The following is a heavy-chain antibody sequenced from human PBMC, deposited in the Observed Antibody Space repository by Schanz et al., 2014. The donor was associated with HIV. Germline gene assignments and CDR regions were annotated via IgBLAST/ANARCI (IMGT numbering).Heavy chain of an antibody. CDR1: GFTFSNYG. J-gene: IGHJ6*02. CDR2: ISYDGRNK. CDR3: AKDRNHYDSRYRGKGNYYYYYGMDV. D-gene: IGHD3-22*01. V-gene: IGHV3-30*18. Sequence: VQLLESGGGLEQPGGSLRLSCAASGFTFSNYGMHWVRQASGKGLEWVAVISYDGRNKYFGHSVKGRFTISRDNSKNTLYLQMKSLRPEDTAVYYCAKDRNHYDSRYRGKGNYYYYYGMDVWGQGTTVTVSS.